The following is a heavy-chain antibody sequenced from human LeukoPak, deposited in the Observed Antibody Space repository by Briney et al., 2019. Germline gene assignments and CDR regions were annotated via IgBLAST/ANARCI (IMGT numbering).Heavy chain of an antibody. V-gene: IGHV1-46*01. CDR1: GHTFTTHY. D-gene: IGHD1-26*01. CDR2: INPSDGWT. Sequence: ASVKPSCKASGHTFTTHYIHWVRQAPGQGLGWLAIINPSDGWTNYAQKFTGRVAVTGDTSTSTVYMELSRLRSDDTAVYYCARDDTIAEGIGFEYWGQGTLVTVSP. J-gene: IGHJ4*02. CDR3: ARDDTIAEGIGFEY.